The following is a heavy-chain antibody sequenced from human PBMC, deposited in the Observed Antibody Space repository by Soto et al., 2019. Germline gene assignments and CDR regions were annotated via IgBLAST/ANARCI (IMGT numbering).Heavy chain of an antibody. V-gene: IGHV3-23*01. J-gene: IGHJ6*02. CDR3: ASSSSQAPYYYYYYGMDV. Sequence: PGGSLRLSCAASGFTFSSYAMSWVRQAPGKGLEWVSAISGSGGSTYYADSVKGRFTISRDNSKNTLYLQMNSLRAEDTAVYYCASSSSQAPYYYYYYGMDVWGQGTTVTVSS. CDR1: GFTFSSYA. CDR2: ISGSGGST. D-gene: IGHD6-13*01.